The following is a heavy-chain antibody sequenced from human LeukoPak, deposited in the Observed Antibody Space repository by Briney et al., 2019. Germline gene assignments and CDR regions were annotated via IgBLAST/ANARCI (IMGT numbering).Heavy chain of an antibody. CDR1: GFIVSSYY. D-gene: IGHD2-15*01. CDR3: ARTVVAAKTYYFDY. J-gene: IGHJ4*02. V-gene: IGHV3-53*01. CDR2: LYPGGTT. Sequence: GGSLRLSCVVSGFIVSSYYMTWVRQAPEKGLEWVSVLYPGGTTYFADSVKGRFTISRDNSKNTLYLQMNSLRPEDTALYYCARTVVAAKTYYFDYWGRGTLVTVSS.